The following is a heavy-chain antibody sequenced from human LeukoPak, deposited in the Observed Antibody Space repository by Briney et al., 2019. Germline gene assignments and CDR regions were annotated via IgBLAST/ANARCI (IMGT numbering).Heavy chain of an antibody. CDR1: GFTFDDYG. D-gene: IGHD4-17*01. CDR2: INWNGGST. CDR3: ARGSKMRAVTPGGAFDI. V-gene: IGHV3-20*04. J-gene: IGHJ3*02. Sequence: GSLRLSCAASGFTFDDYGMSWVRQAPGKGLEWVSGINWNGGSTGYADSVKGRFTISRDNAKNSLYLQMNSLRAEDTALYYCARGSKMRAVTPGGAFDIWGQGTMVTVSS.